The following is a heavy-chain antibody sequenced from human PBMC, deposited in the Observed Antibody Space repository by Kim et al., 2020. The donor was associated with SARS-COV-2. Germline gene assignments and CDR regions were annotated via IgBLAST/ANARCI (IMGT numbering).Heavy chain of an antibody. V-gene: IGHV4-34*01. CDR2: INHSGST. D-gene: IGHD6-13*01. J-gene: IGHJ5*02. CDR1: GGSFSGYY. CDR3: ARGRQQLANNWFDP. Sequence: SETLSLTCAVYGGSFSGYYWSWIRQPPGKGLEWIGEINHSGSTNYNPSLKSRVTISVDTSKNQFSLKLSSVTAADTAVYYCARGRQQLANNWFDPWGQGTLVTVSS.